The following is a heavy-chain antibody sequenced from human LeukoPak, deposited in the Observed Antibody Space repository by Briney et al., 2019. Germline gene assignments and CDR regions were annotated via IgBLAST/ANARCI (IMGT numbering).Heavy chain of an antibody. Sequence: GASVKVSCKASGGTFISYAISWGGQAPGEGVEWMGRIIPIFGTANYAQKFQGRVTITTDESTSTAYMELSSLRSEDTAVYYCARDTIIRGYMDVWGKGTTVTVSS. D-gene: IGHD2/OR15-2a*01. CDR3: ARDTIIRGYMDV. J-gene: IGHJ6*03. V-gene: IGHV1-69*05. CDR2: IIPIFGTA. CDR1: GGTFISYA.